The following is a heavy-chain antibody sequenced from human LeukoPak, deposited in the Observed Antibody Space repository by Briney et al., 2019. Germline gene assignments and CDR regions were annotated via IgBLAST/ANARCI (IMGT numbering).Heavy chain of an antibody. J-gene: IGHJ4*02. CDR1: GYTFTRYD. CDR2: MNPNSGNT. V-gene: IGHV1-8*01. Sequence: ASVKVCCKASGYTFTRYDINWVRQATGQGLEWMGWMNPNSGNTGYAQKFQGRVTMTRNTSISTAYMELSSLRSEDTAVYYCARVGIAAAGNVFDYWGQGTLVTVSS. CDR3: ARVGIAAAGNVFDY. D-gene: IGHD6-13*01.